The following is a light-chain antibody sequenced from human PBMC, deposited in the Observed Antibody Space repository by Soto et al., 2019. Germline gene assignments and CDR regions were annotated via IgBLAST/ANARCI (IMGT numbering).Light chain of an antibody. Sequence: DIQMTQSPSTLSASVGDRVTITCRASQSISSWLAWYQQKPGKAPNFLIYKASSLESGVPSRFSGSGSGIEFTLTISSLQPDDFATYYCQQYKSYPVTFGGGTKVEIK. J-gene: IGKJ4*01. CDR1: QSISSW. V-gene: IGKV1-5*03. CDR3: QQYKSYPVT. CDR2: KAS.